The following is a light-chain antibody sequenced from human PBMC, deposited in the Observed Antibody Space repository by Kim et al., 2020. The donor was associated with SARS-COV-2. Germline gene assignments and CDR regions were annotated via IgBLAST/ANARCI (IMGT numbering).Light chain of an antibody. CDR3: QQYDNLPYT. CDR1: LDIRNY. Sequence: SASVGDRVTITCQAGLDIRNYLNWYQQKPGKAPKLLIYDASDLEAGVPSRFSGSGAGSHFTFTITSLQPEDVATYYCQQYDNLPYTFGQGTKLEI. J-gene: IGKJ2*01. V-gene: IGKV1-33*01. CDR2: DAS.